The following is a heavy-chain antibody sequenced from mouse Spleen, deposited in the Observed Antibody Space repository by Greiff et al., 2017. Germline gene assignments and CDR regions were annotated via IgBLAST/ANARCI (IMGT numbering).Heavy chain of an antibody. D-gene: IGHD1-1*01. V-gene: IGHV5-17*01. Sequence: EVQRVESGGGLVKPGGSLKLSCAASGFTFSDYGMHWVRQAPEKGLEWVAYISSGSSTIYYADTVKGRFTISRDNAKNTLFLQMTSLRSEDTAMYYCARTTVVAGGSAMDYWGQGTSVTVSS. CDR1: GFTFSDYG. J-gene: IGHJ4*01. CDR2: ISSGSSTI. CDR3: ARTTVVAGGSAMDY.